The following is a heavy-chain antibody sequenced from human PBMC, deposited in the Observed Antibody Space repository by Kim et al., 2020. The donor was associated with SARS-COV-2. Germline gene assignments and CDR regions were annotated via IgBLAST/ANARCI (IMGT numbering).Heavy chain of an antibody. V-gene: IGHV1-3*01. J-gene: IGHJ5*02. CDR3: ARDSRIFGVVVDP. Sequence: YAQNFQGRVTITRDTSASTAYMELSSLRSEDTAVYYCARDSRIFGVVVDPWGQGTLVTVSS. D-gene: IGHD3-3*01.